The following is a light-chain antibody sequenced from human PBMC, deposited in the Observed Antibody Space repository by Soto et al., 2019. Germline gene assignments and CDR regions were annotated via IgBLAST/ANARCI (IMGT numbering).Light chain of an antibody. CDR3: CSYAGSYTSFYV. V-gene: IGLV2-11*01. CDR1: SSDVGGYNY. J-gene: IGLJ1*01. Sequence: QSALTQPRSVSGSPGQSVTISCTGTSSDVGGYNYVSWYQQHPGKAPKLMIYDVSKRPSGVPDRFSGSKSGNTASLTISGLQAEDEADYYCCSYAGSYTSFYVFATGTKVTVL. CDR2: DVS.